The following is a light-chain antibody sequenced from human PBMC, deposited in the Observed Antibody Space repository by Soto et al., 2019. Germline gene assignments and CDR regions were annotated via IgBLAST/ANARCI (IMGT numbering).Light chain of an antibody. J-gene: IGLJ3*02. CDR2: GNS. V-gene: IGLV1-40*01. CDR1: SSNIGAGYD. Sequence: QAVVTQPPSVSGAPGQRVTISCTGSSSNIGAGYDVHWYQQLPGTAPKLLIYGNSNRPSGVPDRFSGSKSGTSASLAITGLQAEDEAGYYCQSYDSSLSGWVFGGGTKVTVL. CDR3: QSYDSSLSGWV.